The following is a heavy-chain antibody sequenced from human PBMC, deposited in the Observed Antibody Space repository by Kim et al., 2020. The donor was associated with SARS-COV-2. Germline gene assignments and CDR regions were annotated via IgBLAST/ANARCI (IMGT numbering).Heavy chain of an antibody. Sequence: FQGRVTITRDTSASTAYMELSSLRSEDTAVYYCARGKLTRIDDSSGYFSYWGQGTLVTVSS. CDR3: ARGKLTRIDDSSGYFSY. D-gene: IGHD3-22*01. J-gene: IGHJ4*02. V-gene: IGHV1-3*01.